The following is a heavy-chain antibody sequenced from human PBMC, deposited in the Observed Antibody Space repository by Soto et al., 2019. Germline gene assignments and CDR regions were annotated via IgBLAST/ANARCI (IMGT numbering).Heavy chain of an antibody. Sequence: GASVKVSCKVSGYTLTELSMHWVRQAPGKGLEWMGGFDPEDGETIYAQKFQGRVTMTEDTSTDTAYMELSSLRSEDTAVYYCATTFRCFWSRTPYCGMDVWGQGTTVTVSS. CDR1: GYTLTELS. CDR3: ATTFRCFWSRTPYCGMDV. D-gene: IGHD3-3*01. V-gene: IGHV1-24*01. J-gene: IGHJ6*02. CDR2: FDPEDGET.